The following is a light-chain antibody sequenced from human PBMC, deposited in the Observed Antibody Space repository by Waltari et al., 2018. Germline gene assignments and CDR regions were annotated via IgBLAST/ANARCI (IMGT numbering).Light chain of an antibody. V-gene: IGLV2-14*03. CDR3: SSYTRTNTLV. Sequence: QSALTQPASVSGSPGQSIPISCTGTNSDVGAFNFVSWFQQHPGKAPNLLIYDVTKRPSGVSNRFSGSKSGNTASLTISGLQTEDEAEYYCSSYTRTNTLVFGGGSRLTVL. J-gene: IGLJ2*01. CDR2: DVT. CDR1: NSDVGAFNF.